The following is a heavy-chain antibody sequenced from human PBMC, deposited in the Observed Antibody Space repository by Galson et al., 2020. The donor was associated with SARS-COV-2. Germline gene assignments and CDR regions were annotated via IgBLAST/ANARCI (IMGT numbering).Heavy chain of an antibody. CDR1: GFTFSNFG. CDR2: VWYDRSKK. CDR3: TRASVVASENYDY. V-gene: IGHV3-33*01. Sequence: GGSLRLSCAASGFTFSNFGMHWVRQAPGKGLEWVAVVWYDRSKKYYADSVKGRFTIARDNSRNTVYLQMNSLRAEDTAVYYCTRASVVASENYDYWGQGTLVTVSS. J-gene: IGHJ4*02. D-gene: IGHD2-2*01.